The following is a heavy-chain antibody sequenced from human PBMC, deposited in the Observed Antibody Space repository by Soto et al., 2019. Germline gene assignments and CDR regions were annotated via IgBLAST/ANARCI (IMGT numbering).Heavy chain of an antibody. CDR2: INVGNGNT. CDR3: ARDAGAPRTDFDY. J-gene: IGHJ4*02. Sequence: ASVKVSCKASGYTFATYAVLWVRQAPGQRLEWMGWINVGNGNTKYSQKFQGRVTITRDTSASTAYMELSSLRSEDTAVYYCARDAGAPRTDFDYWGQGTLVTVSS. V-gene: IGHV1-3*01. CDR1: GYTFATYA.